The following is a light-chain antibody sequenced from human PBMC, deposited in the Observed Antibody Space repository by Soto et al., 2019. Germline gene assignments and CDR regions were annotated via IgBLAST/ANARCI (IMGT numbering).Light chain of an antibody. Sequence: EVVMTQSPDRLSVSPGERATLSCRASQSVSSNLAWYQQKLGQAPRLLIYGAYTRATGISARFSGSGSGTEFTLTISSLQSEDFAIYYCQQYKNWPRTFGQGTRVEIK. CDR3: QQYKNWPRT. CDR1: QSVSSN. J-gene: IGKJ1*01. CDR2: GAY. V-gene: IGKV3-15*01.